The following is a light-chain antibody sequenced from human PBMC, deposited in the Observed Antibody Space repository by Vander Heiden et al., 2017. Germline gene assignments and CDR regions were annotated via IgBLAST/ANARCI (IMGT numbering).Light chain of an antibody. CDR2: DAS. CDR1: QSVSSY. J-gene: IGKJ2*01. Sequence: EIVLTQSPATLSLSPGERATLSCRASQSVSSYLAWYQQKPGQAPRLLIYDASNRATGIPARFSGSGSGTDVTLTISSLEPEDFAVYYCQQRSNGPTFGQGTKLEIK. V-gene: IGKV3-11*01. CDR3: QQRSNGPT.